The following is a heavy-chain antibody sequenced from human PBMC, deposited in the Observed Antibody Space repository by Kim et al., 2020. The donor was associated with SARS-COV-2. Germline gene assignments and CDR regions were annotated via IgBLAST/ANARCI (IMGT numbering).Heavy chain of an antibody. V-gene: IGHV4-4*09. D-gene: IGHD3-10*01. Sequence: YSPTLQSRVAESVDTTKNQFPLKLSTVTAADTAVYYCARNYGYGSGSFYSYWGQGILVTVSS. J-gene: IGHJ4*02. CDR3: ARNYGYGSGSFYSY.